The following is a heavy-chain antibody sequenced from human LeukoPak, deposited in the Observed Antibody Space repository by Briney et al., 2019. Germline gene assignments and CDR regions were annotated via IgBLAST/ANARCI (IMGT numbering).Heavy chain of an antibody. CDR3: ARVQVGSTLDY. J-gene: IGHJ4*02. V-gene: IGHV3-53*01. D-gene: IGHD1-26*01. CDR2: IYSGGST. CDR1: GFTVSSNY. Sequence: GGSLRLSCAASGFTVSSNYMSWVRQAPGKGLEWVSVIYSGGSTYYADSVKGRFTISRDNSKNTLYLQMNSLRAEDTAVYYCARVQVGSTLDYWGQGTLVTVSS.